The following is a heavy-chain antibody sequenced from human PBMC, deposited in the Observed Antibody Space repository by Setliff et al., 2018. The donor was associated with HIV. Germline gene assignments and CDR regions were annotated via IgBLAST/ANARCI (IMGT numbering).Heavy chain of an antibody. D-gene: IGHD1-1*01. V-gene: IGHV4-61*02. CDR2: IHSSGGF. CDR3: ARVGTNWPSWFDP. Sequence: PSETLSLTCTVSGDPINSGDYYWSWLRQPAGERLEYIGRIHSSGGFNYNPSLQSRLTLSIDISKNHFSLKLRSVTAADTAVYYCARVGTNWPSWFDPWGQGTQVTVSS. CDR1: GDPINSGDYY. J-gene: IGHJ5*02.